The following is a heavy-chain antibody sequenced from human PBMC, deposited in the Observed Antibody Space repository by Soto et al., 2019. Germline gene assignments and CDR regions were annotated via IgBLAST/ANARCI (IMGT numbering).Heavy chain of an antibody. CDR2: IYHSGST. Sequence: XGTLSLTYAVSGGSISSSNWWSCVRQPPGKGLEWIGEIYHSGSTNYNPSLKSRVTISVDKSKNQFSLKLSSVTAADTAVYYCARTRGYDILTGYSDYYGMDVWGQGTTVTVSS. D-gene: IGHD3-9*01. CDR3: ARTRGYDILTGYSDYYGMDV. J-gene: IGHJ6*02. CDR1: GGSISSSNW. V-gene: IGHV4-4*02.